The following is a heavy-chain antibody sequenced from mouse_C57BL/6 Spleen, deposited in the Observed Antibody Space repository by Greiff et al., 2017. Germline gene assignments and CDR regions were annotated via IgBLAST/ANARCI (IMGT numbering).Heavy chain of an antibody. CDR3: AREWLRRGLAY. CDR2: IYPGSGST. D-gene: IGHD2-2*01. J-gene: IGHJ3*01. CDR1: GYTFTSYW. Sequence: VQLQQSGAELVKPGASVKMSCKASGYTFTSYWITWVKQRPGQGLEWIGDIYPGSGSTNYNEKFKSKATLTVDTSSSTAYMQLSSLTSEDSAVYYCAREWLRRGLAYWGQGTLVTVSA. V-gene: IGHV1-55*01.